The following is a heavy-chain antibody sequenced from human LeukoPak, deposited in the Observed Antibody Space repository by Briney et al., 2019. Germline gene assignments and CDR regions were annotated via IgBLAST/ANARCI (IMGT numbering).Heavy chain of an antibody. CDR3: ALGYCSGGSCGYYYGMDV. Sequence: GGSLRLSCAASGFTFSSYWMSWVRQAPGKGLEWVSGISDSGGSTYYADSVKGRFIISRDNSKNTLYLQMNSLRAEDTAVYYCALGYCSGGSCGYYYGMDVWGQGTTVTVSS. CDR1: GFTFSSYW. V-gene: IGHV3-23*01. D-gene: IGHD2-15*01. CDR2: ISDSGGST. J-gene: IGHJ6*02.